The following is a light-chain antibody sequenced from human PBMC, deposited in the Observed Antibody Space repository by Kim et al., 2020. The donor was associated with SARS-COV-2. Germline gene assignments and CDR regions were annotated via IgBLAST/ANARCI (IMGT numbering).Light chain of an antibody. CDR2: DAS. Sequence: SASVGDTVTITCRASQGIRELLAWYQQKPGKAPDLLIRDASTLHSGVTSRFRGSGSDTHFTLTITNLQPEDVGTYYCQSFDEEPLPFGGGTKWRS. J-gene: IGKJ4*01. CDR3: QSFDEEPLP. CDR1: QGIREL. V-gene: IGKV1-27*01.